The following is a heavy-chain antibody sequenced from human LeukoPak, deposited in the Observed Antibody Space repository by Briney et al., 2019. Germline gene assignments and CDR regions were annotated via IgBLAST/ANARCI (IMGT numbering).Heavy chain of an antibody. Sequence: PSETLSLTCAVYGGSFSGYYWSWIRQSPGKGLGWIGEINHSGSTNYNPSLKSRVTISVDTSKNQFSLRLSSVTAADTAVYYCARRRQYDSSLFWNFDLWGRGTLVTVSS. CDR1: GGSFSGYY. V-gene: IGHV4-34*01. CDR2: INHSGST. CDR3: ARRRQYDSSLFWNFDL. D-gene: IGHD6-6*01. J-gene: IGHJ2*01.